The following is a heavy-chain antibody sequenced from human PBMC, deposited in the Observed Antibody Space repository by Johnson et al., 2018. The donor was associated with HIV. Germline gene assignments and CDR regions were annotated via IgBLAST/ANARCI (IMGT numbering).Heavy chain of an antibody. V-gene: IGHV3-30*02. CDR3: ASGRVGGNDAFDI. Sequence: VQLVESGGGVVQPGGSLRLSCAASGFTFSSYGMHWVRQAPGKGLEWVAFIRYDGSNKYYADSVKGRFTISRDNSKNTLYLQMNSLRAEDTAVYYCASGRVGGNDAFDIWGQGTMVTVSS. D-gene: IGHD2-15*01. CDR1: GFTFSSYG. CDR2: IRYDGSNK. J-gene: IGHJ3*02.